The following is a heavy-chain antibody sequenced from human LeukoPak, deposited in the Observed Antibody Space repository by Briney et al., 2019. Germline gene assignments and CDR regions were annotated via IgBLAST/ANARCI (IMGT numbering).Heavy chain of an antibody. CDR1: GGSFSGYC. V-gene: IGHV4-34*01. Sequence: PLETLSLTCAVYGGSFSGYCWSWIRQPPGKGLEWIGEINHSGSTNYNPSLKSRVTISVDTSKNQFSLKLSSVTAADTAVYYCARGRSSSWTAPGFDYWGQGTLVTVSS. J-gene: IGHJ4*02. CDR3: ARGRSSSWTAPGFDY. CDR2: INHSGST. D-gene: IGHD6-13*01.